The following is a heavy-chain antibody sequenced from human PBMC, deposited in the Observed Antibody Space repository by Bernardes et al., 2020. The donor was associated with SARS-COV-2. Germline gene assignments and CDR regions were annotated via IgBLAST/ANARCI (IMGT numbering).Heavy chain of an antibody. V-gene: IGHV3-7*03. CDR3: VRSAGMDV. J-gene: IGHJ6*02. Sequence: GGSLRLSCAVSGFSFSDYWMTWVRQAPGKGPEWVANIIRDGSQTYHVDSVTGRFTISRDNAKNLVFQQMSSLRAEDTAVFYCVRSAGMDVWGQGTMVTVSS. CDR2: IIRDGSQT. CDR1: GFSFSDYW.